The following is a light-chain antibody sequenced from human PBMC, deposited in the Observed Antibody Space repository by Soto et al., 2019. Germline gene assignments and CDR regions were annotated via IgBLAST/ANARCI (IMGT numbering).Light chain of an antibody. V-gene: IGKV1-5*03. Sequence: DIQMTQSPSTLSASIGDRVTITCRASQRITNWLVWYQQKPGKAPKLLIYKASSLESGVSSRFSGSGSGTEFTITISSLQPDDVATYYCQQYNSYPYTFGQGTQLAIQ. J-gene: IGKJ2*01. CDR1: QRITNW. CDR3: QQYNSYPYT. CDR2: KAS.